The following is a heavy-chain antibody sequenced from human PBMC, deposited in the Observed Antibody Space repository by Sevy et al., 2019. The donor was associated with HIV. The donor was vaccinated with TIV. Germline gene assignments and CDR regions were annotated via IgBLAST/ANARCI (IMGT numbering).Heavy chain of an antibody. Sequence: SETLSLTCIVSGGSISSDSYYWGWIRQPPGKGLEWIGSIYYTGSTYYNPSHKSRVTISSDPSKNQFSLRLSSVTAADTALYFCARPSSLYYYYAMDVWGQGTTVTVSS. CDR2: IYYTGST. CDR3: ARPSSLYYYYAMDV. D-gene: IGHD3-10*01. CDR1: GGSISSDSYY. V-gene: IGHV4-39*01. J-gene: IGHJ6*02.